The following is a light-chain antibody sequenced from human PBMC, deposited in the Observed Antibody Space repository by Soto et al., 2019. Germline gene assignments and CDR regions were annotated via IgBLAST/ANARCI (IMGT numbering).Light chain of an antibody. CDR1: QRVYSN. V-gene: IGKV3-15*01. Sequence: EISMTLSPYNLSASAGDSATISFRASQRVYSNLAWYQQRPGQAPTLLIYGASTRATGVQARFSGRGSGTEFTLTISSLQSEDFAVYYFQQYTNWNTKTFGQGTRLEIK. CDR2: GAS. CDR3: QQYTNWNTKT. J-gene: IGKJ5*01.